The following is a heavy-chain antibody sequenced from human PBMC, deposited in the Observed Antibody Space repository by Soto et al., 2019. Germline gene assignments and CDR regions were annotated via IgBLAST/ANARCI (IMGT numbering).Heavy chain of an antibody. J-gene: IGHJ6*02. CDR3: ARAGQGEERYSFYYYGMDV. V-gene: IGHV3-30-3*01. Sequence: GGSLRLSCAASGFTFSNYAMHWVRQAPGKGLEWVAVISYDGSNKYYADSVKGRFTISRDNSKNTLYLQMNSLRAEDTAVYSCARAGQGEERYSFYYYGMDVWGQGTTVTVSS. D-gene: IGHD1-1*01. CDR2: ISYDGSNK. CDR1: GFTFSNYA.